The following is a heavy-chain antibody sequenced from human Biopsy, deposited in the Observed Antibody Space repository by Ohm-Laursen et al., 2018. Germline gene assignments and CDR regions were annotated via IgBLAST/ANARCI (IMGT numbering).Heavy chain of an antibody. J-gene: IGHJ4*02. D-gene: IGHD3-10*01. CDR1: GGSISRSSYY. CDR3: ARQEFATSPLDY. CDR2: IYYSGST. Sequence: PSDTLSLTCTVTGGSISRSSYYWDWIRQPPGKGLVWIGSIYYSGSTYYNPSLKSRVTISADRSKNQFSLKLTSVTAADTAMYYCARQEFATSPLDYWGQGSLVTVSS. V-gene: IGHV4-39*01.